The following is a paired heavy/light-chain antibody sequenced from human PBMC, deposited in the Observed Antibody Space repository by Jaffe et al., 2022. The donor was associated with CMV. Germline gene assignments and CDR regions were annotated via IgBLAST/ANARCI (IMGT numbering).Heavy chain of an antibody. V-gene: IGHV1-18*01. CDR1: GYTFSSFG. Sequence: QVQLVQSGPEVKKPGASVKVSCNASGYTFSSFGISWVRQAPGQGLEWMGWISVSNGDTEYAQNLQDRVTMTTDTSTSTAYMELKSLRSDDTAVYYCARVEVTVFGVLVLPFSIDVWGQGTTVIVTS. J-gene: IGHJ6*02. D-gene: IGHD3-3*01. CDR3: ARVEVTVFGVLVLPFSIDV. CDR2: ISVSNGDT.
Light chain of an antibody. CDR2: GAS. J-gene: IGKJ4*01. CDR3: QHYNSYPHT. V-gene: IGKV1-16*01. CDR1: QGINQH. Sequence: DIQMTQSPSSLSASVGDRVTITCRASQGINQHLAWFQQKPGRAPKSLIYGASTLQTGVPSRFSGSGSGREFTLSISSLQPEDVATYYCQHYNSYPHTFGGGTKVEI.